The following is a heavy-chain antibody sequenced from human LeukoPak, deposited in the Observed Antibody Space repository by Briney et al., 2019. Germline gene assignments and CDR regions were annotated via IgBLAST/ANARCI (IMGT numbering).Heavy chain of an antibody. CDR1: GFTFSSYS. CDR3: ARDLTMATTSLNAY. D-gene: IGHD5-24*01. Sequence: PGGSLRLSCAASGFTFSSYSMNWVRQAPGKGLEWVSSISRSSGYIYYADSVKGRFTISKDNAKNSLYLQMNSLRAEDTAIYYCARDLTMATTSLNAYWGQGTLVTVSS. CDR2: ISRSSGYI. V-gene: IGHV3-21*01. J-gene: IGHJ4*02.